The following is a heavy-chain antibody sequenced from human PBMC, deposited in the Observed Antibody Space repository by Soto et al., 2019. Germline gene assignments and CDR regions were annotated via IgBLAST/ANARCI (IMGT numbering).Heavy chain of an antibody. CDR2: ISTSKGNT. V-gene: IGHV1-18*01. CDR1: GYTFTTFG. J-gene: IGHJ4*02. CDR3: ATRSPAFDY. Sequence: ASVKVSCKTSGYTFTTFGISWVRQAPGQGLEWMGWISTSKGNTNYAQKFQGRVTMTTDTSTSTAYMELRSLRSDDTAVYFCATRSPAFDYWGQGTLVTVSS.